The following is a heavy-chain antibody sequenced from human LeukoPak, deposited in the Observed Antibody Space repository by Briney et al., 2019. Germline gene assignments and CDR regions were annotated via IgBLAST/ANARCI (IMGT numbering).Heavy chain of an antibody. V-gene: IGHV4-34*01. CDR3: ARRPDYGDYYDTSAG. D-gene: IGHD3-22*01. CDR1: GGSFSGYY. J-gene: IGHJ3*01. Sequence: SETLSLTCAVYGGSFSGYYWSWIRQPPGKGLEWIGEINHSGSTNYNPSLKSRVTISVDTSKDQFSLKLSSVTAADTAEYYCARRPDYGDYYDTSAGWGQGTMVTVSS. CDR2: INHSGST.